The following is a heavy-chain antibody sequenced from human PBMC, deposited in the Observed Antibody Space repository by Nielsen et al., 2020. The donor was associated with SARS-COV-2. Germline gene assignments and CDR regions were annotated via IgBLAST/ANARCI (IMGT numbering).Heavy chain of an antibody. V-gene: IGHV4-31*03. J-gene: IGHJ4*02. D-gene: IGHD3-3*01. Sequence: TLSLTCTVSGGSISSGGYYWSWIRQHPGKGLEWIGYIYYSGSPYYSPSLKSRVTISVDTSKNQFSLKLSSVTAADTAVYFCARASKIWSGYYIDYWGQGTLVTVSS. CDR3: ARASKIWSGYYIDY. CDR2: IYYSGSP. CDR1: GGSISSGGYY.